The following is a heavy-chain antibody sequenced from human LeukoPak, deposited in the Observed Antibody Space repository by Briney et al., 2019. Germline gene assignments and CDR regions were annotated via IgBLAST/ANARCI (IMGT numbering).Heavy chain of an antibody. V-gene: IGHV3-74*01. CDR3: ARPGVGFDY. CDR1: GFTFTSYW. Sequence: GGSLRLSCAASGFTFTSYWMHWVRQAPGKGLVWLSRISSDGSITSYADSVEGRFTISRDNAKSTVYLQMNSLRAEDTAVYYCARPGVGFDYWGQGTLVTVS. J-gene: IGHJ4*02. CDR2: ISSDGSIT.